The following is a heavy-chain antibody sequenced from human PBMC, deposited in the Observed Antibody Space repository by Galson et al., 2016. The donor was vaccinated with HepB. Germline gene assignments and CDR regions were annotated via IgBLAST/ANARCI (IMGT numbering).Heavy chain of an antibody. CDR2: IYHSGST. J-gene: IGHJ4*02. V-gene: IGHV4-39*07. Sequence: ETLSLTCNVSGGSISSSTYYWGWVRQPPGKGLEWIATIYHSGSTYFNPSLKSRVFISVDTSKNQFSLKLRSVTAADTAVYYCATSSSYYGTLFWGQGTLVTCSS. CDR1: GGSISSSTYY. D-gene: IGHD3-22*01. CDR3: ATSSSYYGTLF.